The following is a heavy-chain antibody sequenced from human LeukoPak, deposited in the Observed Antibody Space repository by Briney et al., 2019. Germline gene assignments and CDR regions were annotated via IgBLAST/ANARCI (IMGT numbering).Heavy chain of an antibody. CDR1: GFTFSSYA. CDR2: ISGSGGRI. D-gene: IGHD1-26*01. J-gene: IGHJ4*02. CDR3: ATSKYSGSY. Sequence: GGSLRLSCAASGFTFSSYAMSWVRQAPGKGLEWVSDISGSGGRIYYVASVKGRFTISRDNSKNSLYLQMNSLRAEDTAVYYCATSKYSGSYWGQGTLVTVSS. V-gene: IGHV3-23*01.